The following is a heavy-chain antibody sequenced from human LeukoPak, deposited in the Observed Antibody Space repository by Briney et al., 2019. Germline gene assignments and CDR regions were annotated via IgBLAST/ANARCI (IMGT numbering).Heavy chain of an antibody. CDR2: ISYDGSNK. V-gene: IGHV3-30*04. D-gene: IGHD6-19*01. J-gene: IGHJ4*02. CDR1: GFTFSSYA. Sequence: GGSLRLSCAASGFTFSSYAMHWVRQAPGKGLEWVAIISYDGSNKYYADSVKGRFTISRDNPQNSLYLQMNSLRAEDTAVYYCARVARPWGISMAGTFDSWGQGTLVTVSS. CDR3: ARVARPWGISMAGTFDS.